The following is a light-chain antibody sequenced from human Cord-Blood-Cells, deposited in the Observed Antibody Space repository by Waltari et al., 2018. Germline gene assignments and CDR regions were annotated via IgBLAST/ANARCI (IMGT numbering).Light chain of an antibody. V-gene: IGKV1-39*01. Sequence: DIQMNQSPSSLSASVGDRVTITCRASQSISSYLNCYQQKPGKAPKLLIYAASSLQSGGPSRFSSSGSGTDFTLNISSLQPEEFATYYCQQSYSTPYTFGQGTKLEIK. CDR2: AAS. J-gene: IGKJ2*01. CDR3: QQSYSTPYT. CDR1: QSISSY.